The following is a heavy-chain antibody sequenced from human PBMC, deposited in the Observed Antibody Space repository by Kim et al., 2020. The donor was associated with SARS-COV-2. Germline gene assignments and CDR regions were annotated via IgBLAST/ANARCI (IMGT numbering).Heavy chain of an antibody. CDR1: GDSVSSSHHY. Sequence: SETLSLTCTVSGDSVSSSHHYWGWIRQPPGKGLEWIGSVSYSGGTYYNPSLKSRVSMSVDTSNNQFFLRLNSVTAADTAVFYCARQRFEELFLFDSWGQG. V-gene: IGHV4-39*01. D-gene: IGHD3-10*01. CDR3: ARQRFEELFLFDS. CDR2: VSYSGGT. J-gene: IGHJ5*02.